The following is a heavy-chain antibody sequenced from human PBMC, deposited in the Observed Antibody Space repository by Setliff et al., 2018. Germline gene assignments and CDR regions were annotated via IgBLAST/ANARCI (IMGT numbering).Heavy chain of an antibody. V-gene: IGHV4-34*12. D-gene: IGHD6-19*01. Sequence: SETLSLTCAVYGGSFSGYYWSWIRQPPGKRLEWIGEIIHSGSTNYNPSLKSRVTISMDTSKNQFSLKLNSVTATDMAVYYCAREQWLDPPGYYYMDVWAKGTTVTVSS. CDR2: IIHSGST. J-gene: IGHJ6*03. CDR1: GGSFSGYY. CDR3: AREQWLDPPGYYYMDV.